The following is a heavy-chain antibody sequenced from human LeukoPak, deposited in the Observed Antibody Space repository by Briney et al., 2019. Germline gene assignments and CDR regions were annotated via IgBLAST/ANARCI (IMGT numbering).Heavy chain of an antibody. CDR3: ARVEWDFDWFSRLDP. CDR1: GVTVSLNY. CDR2: IYSGGIT. D-gene: IGHD3-9*01. J-gene: IGHJ5*02. Sequence: GGSLRLSCAASGVTVSLNYMTWVRQVPGKGLEWVSVIYSGGITYYADSVKGRFTVSRDNSKNTLYLQMSSLRVEDTAVYYCARVEWDFDWFSRLDPWGQGTLVTVSS. V-gene: IGHV3-66*01.